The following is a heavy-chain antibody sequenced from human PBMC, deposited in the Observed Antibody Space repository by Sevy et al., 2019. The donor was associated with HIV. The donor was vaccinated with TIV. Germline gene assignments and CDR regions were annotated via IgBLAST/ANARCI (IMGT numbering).Heavy chain of an antibody. CDR1: GFTFSSYG. J-gene: IGHJ6*02. D-gene: IGHD5-18*01. CDR2: IWYDGSNK. Sequence: GGSLRLPCAASGFTFSSYGMHWVRQAPGKGLEWVAVIWYDGSNKYYADSVKGRFTISRDNSKNTLYLQMNSLRAEDTAVYYCARGGGHVDTACMDVWGQGTTVTVSS. V-gene: IGHV3-33*01. CDR3: ARGGGHVDTACMDV.